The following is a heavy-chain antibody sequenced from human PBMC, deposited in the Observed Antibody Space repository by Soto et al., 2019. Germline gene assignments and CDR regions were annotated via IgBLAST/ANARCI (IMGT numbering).Heavy chain of an antibody. CDR3: VRDEEWLIGGI. CDR2: INSDWRNT. J-gene: IGHJ3*02. Sequence: EVQLVESGGGLVQPGGSLRLSCVASGFTFKTYWMHWVRQSPGKGLVWFSRINSDWRNTNYADSVKGRFTMSRDNAKNTLYLQMNSLRDEDTAMYYCVRDEEWLIGGIWGKGTMVTVSS. V-gene: IGHV3-74*01. CDR1: GFTFKTYW. D-gene: IGHD6-19*01.